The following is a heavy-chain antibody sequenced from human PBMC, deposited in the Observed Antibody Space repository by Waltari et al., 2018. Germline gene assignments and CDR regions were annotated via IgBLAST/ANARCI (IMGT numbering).Heavy chain of an antibody. J-gene: IGHJ4*02. Sequence: QVQLQESGPGLVKASETLSLTCTVSGASITSHFWSWIRQPPGKGLEWIGYIFYSGRTNYNPSLESRVTILVDTSKNQFSLKLNSLTAVDTAVYYCARAYSSSSIDYWGQGTLVTVSS. CDR1: GASITSHF. CDR3: ARAYSSSSIDY. V-gene: IGHV4-59*11. D-gene: IGHD6-6*01. CDR2: IFYSGRT.